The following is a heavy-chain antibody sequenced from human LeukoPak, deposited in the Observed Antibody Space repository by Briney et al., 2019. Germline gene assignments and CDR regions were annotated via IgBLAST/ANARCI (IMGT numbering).Heavy chain of an antibody. V-gene: IGHV3-21*01. CDR3: ARDHGTHYYGTGNSNFDS. D-gene: IGHD3-10*01. J-gene: IGHJ4*02. CDR1: GFTFSSYG. CDR2: ISSGSSFI. Sequence: GGSLRLSCAASGFTFSSYGVNWVRQAPGKGLEWVSSISSGSSFINYADSVKGRFTMSRDNAKNSLYLQMNSLRAEDTAVYYCARDHGTHYYGTGNSNFDSWGQGTLVTVSS.